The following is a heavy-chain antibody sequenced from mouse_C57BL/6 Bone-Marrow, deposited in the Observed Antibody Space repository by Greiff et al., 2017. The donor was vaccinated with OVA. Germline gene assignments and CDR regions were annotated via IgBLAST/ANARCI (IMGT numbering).Heavy chain of an antibody. V-gene: IGHV1-59*01. CDR3: AANDPDY. J-gene: IGHJ4*01. D-gene: IGHD2-3*01. CDR1: GYTFTSYW. Sequence: VQLQQPGAELVRPGTSVKLSCKASGYTFTSYWMHWVKQRPGQGLEWIGVIDPSDSYTNYNQKFKGKATLTVDTSSSTAYMQLSSLTSEDSAVYYYAANDPDYWGQGTSVTVSA. CDR2: IDPSDSYT.